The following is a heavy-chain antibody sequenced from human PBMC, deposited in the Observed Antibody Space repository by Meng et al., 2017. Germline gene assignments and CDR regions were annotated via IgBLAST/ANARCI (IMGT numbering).Heavy chain of an antibody. D-gene: IGHD2-21*02. CDR2: GYHNGNA. J-gene: IGHJ4*02. V-gene: IGHV4-4*02. CDR3: ARELDAVGVTAYDL. Sequence: HVHPQETGPGLVQPSGTRSLTCAGYGGSIRSNNCWSWVRPPPGKGLEWSGEGYHNGNANYNPSLKSRVTISVAKSKNQFSPKLSFVDAADTAIYYCARELDAVGVTAYDLWGQGTLVTVSS. CDR1: GGSIRSNNC.